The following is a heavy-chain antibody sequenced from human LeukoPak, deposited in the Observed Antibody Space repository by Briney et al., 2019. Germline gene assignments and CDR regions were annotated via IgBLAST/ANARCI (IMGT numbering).Heavy chain of an antibody. Sequence: ASVKVSCKVSGYTLTELSMHWVRQAPGKGLEWMGGFDPEDGETIYAQKFQGRVTMTEDTSTDTAYMELSTLRSEDTAVYYCARAPRKGHTLDYWGQGTLVTVSS. CDR1: GYTLTELS. CDR3: ARAPRKGHTLDY. V-gene: IGHV1-24*01. D-gene: IGHD2-2*02. CDR2: FDPEDGET. J-gene: IGHJ4*02.